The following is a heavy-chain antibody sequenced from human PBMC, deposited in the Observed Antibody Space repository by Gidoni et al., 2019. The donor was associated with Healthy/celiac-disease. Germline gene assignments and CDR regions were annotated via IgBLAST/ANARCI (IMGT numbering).Heavy chain of an antibody. CDR2: IDWDDDK. V-gene: IGHV2-70*15. CDR1: GFSLSTSGMC. Sequence: QVTLRESGPALVKPTQTLTLTCTFSGFSLSTSGMCVSWLRQPPGKALEWLARIDWDDDKYYSTSLKTRLTISKDTSKNQVVLTMTNMDPVDTATYYCARIGASGAYSSSWSARNYYYYGMDVWGQGTTVTVSS. CDR3: ARIGASGAYSSSWSARNYYYYGMDV. J-gene: IGHJ6*02. D-gene: IGHD6-13*01.